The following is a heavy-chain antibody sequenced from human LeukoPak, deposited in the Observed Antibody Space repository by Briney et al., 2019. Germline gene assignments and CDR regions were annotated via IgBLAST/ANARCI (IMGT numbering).Heavy chain of an antibody. CDR2: MNPNSGNG. CDR3: ARDDPGVEWFDP. V-gene: IGHV1-8*02. CDR1: GYAFTSYD. J-gene: IGHJ5*02. Sequence: ASVTVSCKSSGYAFTSYDINWVRQPTGQGLEWMGYMNPNSGNGGYAQKFQGRVTMTTDTSTSTAYMELRSLRSDDTAVYYCARDDPGVEWFDPWGQGTLVTVSS. D-gene: IGHD3-16*01.